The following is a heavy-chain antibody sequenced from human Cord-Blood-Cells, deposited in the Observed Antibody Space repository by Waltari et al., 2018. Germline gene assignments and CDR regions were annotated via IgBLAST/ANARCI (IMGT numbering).Heavy chain of an antibody. J-gene: IGHJ4*02. CDR3: ARAQGVTHYVDY. CDR1: GFPVSSNY. Sequence: EVQLVESGGGLIQPGWTPRLSCAASGFPVSSNYMSWVRQAPGKGLEWVSVIYSGGSTYYADSVKGRFTISRDNSKNTLYLQMNSLRAEDTAVYYCARAQGVTHYVDYWGQGTLVTVSS. V-gene: IGHV3-53*01. CDR2: IYSGGST. D-gene: IGHD3-16*01.